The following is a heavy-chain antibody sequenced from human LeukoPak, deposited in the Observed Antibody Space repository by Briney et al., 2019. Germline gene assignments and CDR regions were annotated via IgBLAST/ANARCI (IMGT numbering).Heavy chain of an antibody. D-gene: IGHD1-7*01. CDR3: ARDPPEDEWNSLDS. CDR1: GGSVNGYY. CDR2: IHYSGLT. J-gene: IGHJ4*02. V-gene: IGHV4-59*02. Sequence: SETLSLTCTVSGGSVNGYYWNWIRQAPGKGLEWIGFIHYSGLTVYSPSLQSRVSMSVDTSRNQFSLDLSSVTAADTALYYCARDPPEDEWNSLDSWGQGILVTASS.